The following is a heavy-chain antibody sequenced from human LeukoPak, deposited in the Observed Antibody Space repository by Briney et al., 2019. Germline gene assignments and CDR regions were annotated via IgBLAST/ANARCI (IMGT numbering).Heavy chain of an antibody. D-gene: IGHD3-16*02. CDR1: GYTFTSYD. CDR3: ARENDYVWGSYRYGPTGWFDP. CDR2: MNPNSGNT. J-gene: IGHJ5*02. V-gene: IGHV1-8*01. Sequence: GASVKVSCKASGYTFTSYDINWVRQATGQGLEWMGWMNPNSGNTGYAQKFQGRVTMTRNTSISTAYMELSSLRSEDTAVYYCARENDYVWGSYRYGPTGWFDPWGQGTLVTVSS.